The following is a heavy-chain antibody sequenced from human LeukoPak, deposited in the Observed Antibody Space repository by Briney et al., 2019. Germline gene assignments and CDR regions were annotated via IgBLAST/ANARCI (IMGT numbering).Heavy chain of an antibody. CDR2: FYPGDSDT. V-gene: IGHV5-51*01. D-gene: IGHD3-16*01. CDR3: ARGPTLRSFDY. Sequence: GGSLKISCKGSGYTFTSYWIAWVRQMPGKGLECMGIFYPGDSDTRYGPSFQGQVTISADKSISTAYLQWTSLKASDTAMYYCARGPTLRSFDYWGQGTLVTVSS. CDR1: GYTFTSYW. J-gene: IGHJ4*02.